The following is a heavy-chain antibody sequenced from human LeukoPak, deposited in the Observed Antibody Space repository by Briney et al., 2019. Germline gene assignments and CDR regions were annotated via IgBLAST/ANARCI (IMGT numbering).Heavy chain of an antibody. D-gene: IGHD1-7*01. J-gene: IGHJ5*02. CDR1: GGSFSGHY. V-gene: IGHV4-34*01. Sequence: SETLSLTCAVFGGSFSGHYWTWIRQPPGKGLEWIGEINHSGGTNYNPSLKSRVTISVDTSRNQFSLKLSSLTAADTAVYYCARPTSWVNYFDPWGQGTLVTVSS. CDR2: INHSGGT. CDR3: ARPTSWVNYFDP.